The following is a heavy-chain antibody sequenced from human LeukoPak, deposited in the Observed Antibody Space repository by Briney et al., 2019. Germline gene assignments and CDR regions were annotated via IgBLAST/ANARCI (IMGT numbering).Heavy chain of an antibody. CDR2: ISYDGSNK. D-gene: IGHD6-13*01. Sequence: PGRSLRLSCAASGFTFSSYAMHWVRQAPGKGLEWVAVISYDGSNKYYADSVKGRFTISRDNSKNTLYLQMNSLRAEDTAVYYCGRDGIAAAVVRLYFDYWGQGTLVTVSS. CDR3: GRDGIAAAVVRLYFDY. J-gene: IGHJ4*02. CDR1: GFTFSSYA. V-gene: IGHV3-30*04.